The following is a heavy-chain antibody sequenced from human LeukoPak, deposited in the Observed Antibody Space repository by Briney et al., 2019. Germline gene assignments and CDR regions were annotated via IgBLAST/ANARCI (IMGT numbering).Heavy chain of an antibody. CDR1: GYTFTGYY. V-gene: IGHV1-2*02. Sequence: ASVKVSCKASGYTFTGYYMHWVRQAPGQGLEWMGWIDPNSGGTNYAQKFQGRVTMTRDTSISTAYMELSRLRSDDTAVYYCARAYTIFGVAPFRYWSQGTLVTVSS. CDR2: IDPNSGGT. CDR3: ARAYTIFGVAPFRY. J-gene: IGHJ4*02. D-gene: IGHD3-3*01.